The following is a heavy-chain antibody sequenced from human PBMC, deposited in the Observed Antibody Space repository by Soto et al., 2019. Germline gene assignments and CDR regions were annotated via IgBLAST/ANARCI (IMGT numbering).Heavy chain of an antibody. D-gene: IGHD2-15*01. V-gene: IGHV1-69*01. Sequence: QVQLVQSGAEVKKPGSSVKVSCKASGGTFSSYAISWVRQAPGQGLEWMGGIIPIFGTASYAQKFQGRVTITADESTSEAYMELSSLRSDDTAVYYCAARRYCSGGTCPDYFDYWGPGTLVTVSS. CDR3: AARRYCSGGTCPDYFDY. J-gene: IGHJ4*02. CDR1: GGTFSSYA. CDR2: IIPIFGTA.